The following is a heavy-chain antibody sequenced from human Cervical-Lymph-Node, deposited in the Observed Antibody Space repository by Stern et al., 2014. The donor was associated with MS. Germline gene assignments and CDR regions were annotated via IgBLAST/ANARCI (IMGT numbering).Heavy chain of an antibody. CDR3: ATGEMATKSYYYYGMDV. Sequence: VQLVESGAEVKKPGSSVKVSCKASGGTFSSYAISWVRQAPGQGLEWMGGILPIFGTANYAQKFQGRVTITADESTSKAYMELSSLRSEDTAVYYCATGEMATKSYYYYGMDVWGQGTTVTVSS. V-gene: IGHV1-69*01. J-gene: IGHJ6*02. D-gene: IGHD5-24*01. CDR1: GGTFSSYA. CDR2: ILPIFGTA.